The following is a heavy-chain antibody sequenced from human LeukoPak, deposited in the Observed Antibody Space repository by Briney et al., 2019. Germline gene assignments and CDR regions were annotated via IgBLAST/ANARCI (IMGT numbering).Heavy chain of an antibody. CDR3: AKGIYIAKYFDY. V-gene: IGHV3-23*01. J-gene: IGHJ4*02. CDR2: ISGSGGST. CDR1: GFTVSRSF. D-gene: IGHD5-12*01. Sequence: PGGSLRLSCVASGFTVSRSFMSWVRQAPGKGLEWVSAISGSGGSTYYADSVKGRFTISRDNSKNTLYLQMNSLRAEDTAVYYCAKGIYIAKYFDYWGQGTLVTVSS.